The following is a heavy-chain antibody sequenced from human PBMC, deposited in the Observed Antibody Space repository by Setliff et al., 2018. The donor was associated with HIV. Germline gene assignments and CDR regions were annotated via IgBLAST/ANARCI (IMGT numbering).Heavy chain of an antibody. Sequence: SETLSLTCTVSGGSASNSRYYWAWIRQPPGKGLEYIGSTHYNERTYYNPSLKSRVAISIDTSKNQFSLNLTSVTAADMAVYYCASRVYYYDSNNFLREEGFDPWGQGTLVTVSS. CDR3: ASRVYYYDSNNFLREEGFDP. CDR1: GGSASNSRYY. V-gene: IGHV4-39*01. D-gene: IGHD3-22*01. CDR2: THYNERT. J-gene: IGHJ5*02.